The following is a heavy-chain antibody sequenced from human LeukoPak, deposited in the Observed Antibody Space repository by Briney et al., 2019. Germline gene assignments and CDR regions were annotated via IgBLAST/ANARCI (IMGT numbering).Heavy chain of an antibody. J-gene: IGHJ4*02. D-gene: IGHD3-22*01. CDR3: AKDWYYYDSSGYYSFDY. V-gene: IGHV3-33*06. CDR2: IWYDGSNK. CDR1: GFSFGSHG. Sequence: GRSLRLSCAASGFSFGSHGMHWVRQAPGKGLEWVAVIWYDGSNKYYADSVKGRFTISRDNSKNTLYLQMNSLRVEDTAVYCCAKDWYYYDSSGYYSFDYWGQGTLVTVSS.